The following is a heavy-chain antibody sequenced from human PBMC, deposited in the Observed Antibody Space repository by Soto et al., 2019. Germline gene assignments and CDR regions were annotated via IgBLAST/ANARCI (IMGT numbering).Heavy chain of an antibody. V-gene: IGHV3-74*01. CDR3: ARDYRYALDA. J-gene: IGHJ6*02. CDR1: GFTFSSYG. CDR2: IHSDGSGT. Sequence: GGSLRLSCTASGFTFSSYGMHWVRQAPGKGLEWVARIHSDGSGTSYADSVKGRFTISRDNAKNTLFLQMNSLRDEDTAVYFCARDYRYALDAWGQGTTVTVSS. D-gene: IGHD5-12*01.